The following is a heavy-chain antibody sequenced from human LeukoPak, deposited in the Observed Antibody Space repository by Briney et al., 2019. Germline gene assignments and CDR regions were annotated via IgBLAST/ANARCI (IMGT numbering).Heavy chain of an antibody. CDR2: IYYSGST. J-gene: IGHJ4*02. V-gene: IGHV4-59*12. Sequence: SETLSLTCTVSGGSISSYYWSWIRQPPGKGLEWIGYIYYSGSTNYNPSLKSRVTISVDTSKNQFSLKLSSVTAADTAVYYCAREDSGSLTGRWGWGQGTLVTVSS. D-gene: IGHD1-26*01. CDR3: AREDSGSLTGRWG. CDR1: GGSISSYY.